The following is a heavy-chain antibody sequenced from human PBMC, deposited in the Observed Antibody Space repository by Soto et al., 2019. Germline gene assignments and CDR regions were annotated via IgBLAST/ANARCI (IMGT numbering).Heavy chain of an antibody. Sequence: QVQLVESGGGVVQPGRSLRLSCAASGFTFSSHSIQWVRQAPGKGLEWVAVISYDGSIKYYADSVKGRFTISRDNSKNTAYLQMSRLRAEGTAVFYCARGWSTSGDLDYWGQGTLVIVSS. D-gene: IGHD3-10*01. J-gene: IGHJ4*02. CDR3: ARGWSTSGDLDY. CDR2: ISYDGSIK. V-gene: IGHV3-30-3*01. CDR1: GFTFSSHS.